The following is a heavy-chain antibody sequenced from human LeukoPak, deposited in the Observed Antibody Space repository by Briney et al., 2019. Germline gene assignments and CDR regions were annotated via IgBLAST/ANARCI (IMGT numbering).Heavy chain of an antibody. CDR1: GFTFSSYE. CDR3: ARGFHDYGDQFDY. V-gene: IGHV3-48*03. Sequence: PGGSLRLSCAASGFTFSSYEMNWVRQAPGKGLGWVSYISSSGSTIYYADSVKGRFTISRDNAKNSLYLQMNSLRAEDTAVYYCARGFHDYGDQFDYWGQGTLVTVSS. J-gene: IGHJ4*02. D-gene: IGHD4-17*01. CDR2: ISSSGSTI.